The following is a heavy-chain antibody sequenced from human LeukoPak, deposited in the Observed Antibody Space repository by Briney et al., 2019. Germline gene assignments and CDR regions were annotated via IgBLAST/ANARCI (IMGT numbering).Heavy chain of an antibody. V-gene: IGHV1-18*01. CDR3: ARDILDFDYYDSSGYISGGY. D-gene: IGHD3-22*01. J-gene: IGHJ4*02. Sequence: ASVKVSCKASVYTFTSYGISWVRQAPGQGLEWMGWISAYNGNTNYAQKLQGRVTMTTDTSTSTAYMELRSLRSDDTAVYYCARDILDFDYYDSSGYISGGYWGQGTLVTVSS. CDR2: ISAYNGNT. CDR1: VYTFTSYG.